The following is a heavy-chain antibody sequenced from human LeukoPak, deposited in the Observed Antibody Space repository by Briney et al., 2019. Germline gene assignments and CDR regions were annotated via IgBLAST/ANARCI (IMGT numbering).Heavy chain of an antibody. CDR1: GFTFSNYG. V-gene: IGHV3-23*01. Sequence: PGGSLRLSCEASGFTFSNYGMSWVRQAPGKGLEWVSGISGSGGSTYYADSVKGRFTISRDNSKNALYLQMNSLRAEDTAVYYCAINFRSAYYFFDFWGQGILVTVSS. CDR2: ISGSGGST. J-gene: IGHJ4*02. CDR3: AINFRSAYYFFDF. D-gene: IGHD3-3*01.